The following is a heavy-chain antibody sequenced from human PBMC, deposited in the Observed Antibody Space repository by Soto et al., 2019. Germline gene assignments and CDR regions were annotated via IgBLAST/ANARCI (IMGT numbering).Heavy chain of an antibody. Sequence: GGSLRLSCAASGFTFSSYAMSGVRQAPGKGLEWVSAISGSGGSTYYADSVKGRFTISRDNSKNTLYLQMNSLRAEDTAVYYCAKAGWGGTELVARRPYYYYSMDVWGQGTTVTVSS. CDR1: GFTFSSYA. J-gene: IGHJ6*02. D-gene: IGHD6-6*01. CDR2: ISGSGGST. CDR3: AKAGWGGTELVARRPYYYYSMDV. V-gene: IGHV3-23*01.